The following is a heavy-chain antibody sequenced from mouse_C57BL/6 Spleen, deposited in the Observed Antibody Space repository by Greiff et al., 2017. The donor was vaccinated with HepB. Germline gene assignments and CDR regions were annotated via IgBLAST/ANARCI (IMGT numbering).Heavy chain of an antibody. CDR2: IYPRSGNT. V-gene: IGHV1-81*01. CDR3: ASDYGSEAYWYFDV. Sequence: QVQLKESGAELARPGASVKLSCKASGYTFTSYGISWVKQRTGQGLEWIGEIYPRSGNTYYNEKFKGKATLTADKSSSTAYMELRSLTSEDSAVYFCASDYGSEAYWYFDVWGTGTTVTVSS. CDR1: GYTFTSYG. J-gene: IGHJ1*03. D-gene: IGHD2-1*01.